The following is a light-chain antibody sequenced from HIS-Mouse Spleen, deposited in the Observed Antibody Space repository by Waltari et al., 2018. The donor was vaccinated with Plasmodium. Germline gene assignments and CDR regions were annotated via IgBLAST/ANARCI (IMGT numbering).Light chain of an antibody. J-gene: IGLJ3*02. CDR2: DVS. CDR1: SSDVGGSTY. Sequence: QSALTQPPSVSGSPGQPVTTSCTETSSDVGGSTYVSWYQQPPGKAHKLMIYDVSKRPSGVPDRFSGSKSGNTASLTISGLQAEDEADYYCCSYAGSYTWVFGGGTKLTVL. V-gene: IGLV2-11*01. CDR3: CSYAGSYTWV.